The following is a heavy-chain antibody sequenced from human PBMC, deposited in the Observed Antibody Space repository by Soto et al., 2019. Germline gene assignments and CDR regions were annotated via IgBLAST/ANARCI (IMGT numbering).Heavy chain of an antibody. J-gene: IGHJ4*02. V-gene: IGHV3-30*18. D-gene: IGHD6-19*01. CDR1: GFTFSSYG. Sequence: QVQLVESGGGVVQPGRSLRLSYAASGFTFSSYGMHWVRQAPGKGLEWVAVISYDGSNKYYADSVKGRFTISRDNSKNALYLQMNSLRAEDTAVYYCAKDPPSIEVAGTSSSYFDYWGQGTLVTVSS. CDR3: AKDPPSIEVAGTSSSYFDY. CDR2: ISYDGSNK.